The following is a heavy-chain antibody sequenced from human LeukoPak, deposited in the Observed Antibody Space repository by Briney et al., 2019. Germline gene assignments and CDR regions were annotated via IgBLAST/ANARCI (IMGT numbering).Heavy chain of an antibody. D-gene: IGHD6-19*01. CDR2: ISSGRSTV. CDR3: ARGAQWPF. V-gene: IGHV3-48*01. CDR1: GFTFSTYS. Sequence: PGGSLRLSCAASGFTFSTYSMNWVRQAPGKGLEWVSYISSGRSTVYYADSMKGRFTISRDNAKNSLFLQMNSLRAEDTAVYYCARGAQWPFWGQGTLVTVSS. J-gene: IGHJ4*02.